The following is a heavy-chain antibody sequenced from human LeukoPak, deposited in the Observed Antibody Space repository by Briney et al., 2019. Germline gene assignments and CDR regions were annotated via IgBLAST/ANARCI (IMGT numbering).Heavy chain of an antibody. CDR1: GFTFSSYS. D-gene: IGHD3-10*01. J-gene: IGHJ4*02. CDR2: ISSSSSYI. Sequence: PGGSLRLSCAASGFTFSSYSMNWVRQAPGKGLEWVSSISSSSSYIYHADSVKGRFTISRDNAKNSLYLQMNSLRAEDTAVYYCAREGYYYGSGSYEDYWGQGTLVTVSS. CDR3: AREGYYYGSGSYEDY. V-gene: IGHV3-21*01.